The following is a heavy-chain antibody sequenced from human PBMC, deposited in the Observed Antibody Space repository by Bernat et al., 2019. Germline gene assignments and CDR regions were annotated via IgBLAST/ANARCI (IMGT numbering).Heavy chain of an antibody. CDR3: ARDKDGGYAFDY. V-gene: IGHV3-64*01. D-gene: IGHD5-12*01. Sequence: EVELVESGGGLVQPGGSLRLSCAASGFNFNIYAMHWVRQAPGKGQEFLSSVLGNGAKPQYASSVKGRFTISRDNSKNTLYLQMGSLRPDDTALYYCARDKDGGYAFDYWGQGTLVTVSS. J-gene: IGHJ4*02. CDR2: VLGNGAKP. CDR1: GFNFNIYA.